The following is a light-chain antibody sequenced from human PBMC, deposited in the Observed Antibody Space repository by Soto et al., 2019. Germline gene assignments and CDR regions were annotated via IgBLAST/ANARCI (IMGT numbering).Light chain of an antibody. CDR2: GAS. V-gene: IGKV3-15*01. J-gene: IGKJ5*01. CDR3: QQYNNWPSIT. CDR1: QSVSSN. Sequence: EIVMTQSPATLSVSPGERATLSCRASQSVSSNLAWYQQKPDQAPRLLIYGASTRATGIPARFSGSWSGTEFTLTISSLQSEDFAVYYCQQYNNWPSITFGQGTRLEIK.